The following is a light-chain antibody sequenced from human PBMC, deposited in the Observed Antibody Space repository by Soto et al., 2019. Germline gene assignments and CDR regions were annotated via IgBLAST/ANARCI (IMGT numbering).Light chain of an antibody. CDR1: QSVSSSY. J-gene: IGKJ5*01. CDR2: DAS. CDR3: QQYGSSPTIT. V-gene: IGKV3D-20*01. Sequence: EIVLTQSPAALSLSPRERATLYCGAGQSVSSSYLAWYQQKPGLAPRLLIYDASSRATGIPDRFSGSGSGTDFTLTISRLEPEDFAVYYCQQYGSSPTITFGQGTRLEIK.